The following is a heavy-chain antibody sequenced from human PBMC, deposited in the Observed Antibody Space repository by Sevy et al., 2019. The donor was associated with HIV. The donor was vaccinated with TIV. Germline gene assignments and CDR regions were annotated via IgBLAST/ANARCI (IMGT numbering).Heavy chain of an antibody. Sequence: SDTLSLTCTVSAGSINSDHWNWIRQPPGKGLEWIGYVYYTGGTNYNPSLKNRVTISVDRTKNQFSLKLTSVTAADTAVYYCARRNDFAIWGQGKMVTVSS. CDR1: AGSINSDH. J-gene: IGHJ3*02. V-gene: IGHV4-59*08. CDR2: VYYTGGT. CDR3: ARRNDFAI.